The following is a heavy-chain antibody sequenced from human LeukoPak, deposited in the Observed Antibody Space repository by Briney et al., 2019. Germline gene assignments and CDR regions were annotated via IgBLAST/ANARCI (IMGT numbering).Heavy chain of an antibody. CDR1: GGSFSAYY. CDR3: AKDRCSNGIGCYYYYMDV. D-gene: IGHD2-8*01. J-gene: IGHJ6*03. CDR2: INHSGST. Sequence: PSETLSLTCAVYGGSFSAYYWSWIRQPPGKGLEWIGEINHSGSTNYNPSLKSRVTISVDTSNNQFSLKLNSVTAADTAVYYCAKDRCSNGIGCYYYYMDVWGKGTTVTISS. V-gene: IGHV4-34*01.